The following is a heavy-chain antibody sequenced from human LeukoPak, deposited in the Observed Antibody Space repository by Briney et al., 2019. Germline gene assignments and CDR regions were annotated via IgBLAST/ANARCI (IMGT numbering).Heavy chain of an antibody. J-gene: IGHJ5*02. V-gene: IGHV4-59*01. Sequence: SETLSLTCTVSGGSISSYYWSWIRQPPGKGLEWIGYIYYSGSTNYNPALKSRVTISVDTSKDQFSLKLSSVTAADTAVYYCARGQWLDPRWFDPWGQGTLVTVSS. CDR3: ARGQWLDPRWFDP. CDR2: IYYSGST. D-gene: IGHD6-19*01. CDR1: GGSISSYY.